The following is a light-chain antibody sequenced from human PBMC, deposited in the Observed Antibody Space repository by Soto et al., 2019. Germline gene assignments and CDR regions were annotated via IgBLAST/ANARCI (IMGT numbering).Light chain of an antibody. Sequence: DIQMTQSPSSLSASVGDSVTITCLTSQTISSYLNWYQQKPGRAPKFLIYAASSLQSGVPSRFSGSGSGTDFTLTISSLQPEDFATYYCQQSYSTPYTFGQGTKLEIK. CDR1: QTISSY. CDR3: QQSYSTPYT. V-gene: IGKV1-39*01. CDR2: AAS. J-gene: IGKJ2*01.